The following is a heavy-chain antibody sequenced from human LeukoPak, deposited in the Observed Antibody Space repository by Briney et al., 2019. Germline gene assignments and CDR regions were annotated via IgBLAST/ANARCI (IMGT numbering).Heavy chain of an antibody. CDR1: GLTFIDYS. V-gene: IGHV3-21*06. CDR2: ISGDSPYI. D-gene: IGHD6-13*01. Sequence: PGGSLRLSCAASGLTFIDYSLHWVRQAPGKGLEGVSCISGDSPYIYYADLLKGRSTISRDNAQNSLYFHMNSLRAEDTAVYYCARGPFSSSWSDFDYWGQGTLVTVSS. J-gene: IGHJ4*02. CDR3: ARGPFSSSWSDFDY.